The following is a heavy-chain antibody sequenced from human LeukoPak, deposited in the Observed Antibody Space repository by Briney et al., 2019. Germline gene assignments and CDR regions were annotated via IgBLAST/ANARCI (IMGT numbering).Heavy chain of an antibody. CDR2: IYHSGST. CDR1: GYSISSGYY. D-gene: IGHD6-13*01. Sequence: ETXSLXCTVSGYSISSGYYWGWIRQPPGKGLEWIGIIYHSGSTYYNPSLKSRVTISVDTSKNQFSLRLSSVTAADTAVYYCVRDGYSSSWYWFDPWGQGTLVTVSS. CDR3: VRDGYSSSWYWFDP. V-gene: IGHV4-38-2*02. J-gene: IGHJ5*02.